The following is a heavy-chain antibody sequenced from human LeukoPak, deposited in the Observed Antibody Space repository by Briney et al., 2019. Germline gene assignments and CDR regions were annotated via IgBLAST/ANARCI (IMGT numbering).Heavy chain of an antibody. CDR3: ARDGMYVAVAGTGAGNWFDP. Sequence: SETLSLTCTVSGGSISSSSYYWGWIRQPPGKGLEWIGSIYYSGSTYYNPSLKSRVTISVDTSKNQFSLKLSSVTAADTAVYYCARDGMYVAVAGTGAGNWFDPWGQGTLVTVSS. CDR2: IYYSGST. CDR1: GGSISSSSYY. D-gene: IGHD6-19*01. V-gene: IGHV4-39*07. J-gene: IGHJ5*02.